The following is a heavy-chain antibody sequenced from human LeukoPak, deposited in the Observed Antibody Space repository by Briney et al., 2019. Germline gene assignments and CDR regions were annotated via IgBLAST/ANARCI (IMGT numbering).Heavy chain of an antibody. V-gene: IGHV3-48*03. CDR3: ARATGGNYLDF. CDR2: ISSSGGSTI. Sequence: GSLRLSCAASGFTFSSYEMNWVREAPGKGLEWVSYISSSGGSTIYYADSLKGRFTISRDNAKNSLYLQMNSLRAEDTALYYCARATGGNYLDFWGQGTLVTVSS. J-gene: IGHJ4*02. D-gene: IGHD2-8*02. CDR1: GFTFSSYE.